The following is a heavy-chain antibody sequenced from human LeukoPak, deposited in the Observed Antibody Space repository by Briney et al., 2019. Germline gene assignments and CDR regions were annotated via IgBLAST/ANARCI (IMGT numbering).Heavy chain of an antibody. J-gene: IGHJ4*02. CDR2: ISGSGGST. CDR1: GFTFSSYA. D-gene: IGHD6-13*01. V-gene: IGHV3-23*01. CDR3: ARESGYSSSWYYLFFDY. Sequence: GGSLRLSCAASGFTFSSYAMSWVRQAPGKGLEWVSAISGSGGSTYYADSVKGRFTISRDNAKNSLYLQMNSLRAEDTAVYYCARESGYSSSWYYLFFDYWGQGTLVTVSS.